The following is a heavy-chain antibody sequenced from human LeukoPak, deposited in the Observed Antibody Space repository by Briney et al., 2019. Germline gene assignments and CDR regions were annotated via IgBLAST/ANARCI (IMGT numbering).Heavy chain of an antibody. CDR1: GFSFSNYV. CDR2: IMPNGETR. Sequence: GGSLRLSCAASGFSFSNYVMHWVRQAPGKGLEYVSAIMPNGETRGYANSMKGRFTISRDNSKNTLYLQMGSLRAEDMAIYYCARDRDGGFAFDIWGQGTLVSVSS. D-gene: IGHD2-15*01. CDR3: ARDRDGGFAFDI. V-gene: IGHV3-64*01. J-gene: IGHJ3*02.